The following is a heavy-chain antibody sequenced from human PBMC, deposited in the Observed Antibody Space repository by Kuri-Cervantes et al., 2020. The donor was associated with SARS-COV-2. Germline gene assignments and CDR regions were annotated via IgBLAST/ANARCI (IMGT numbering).Heavy chain of an antibody. CDR3: ARVKSVVTPDIDY. V-gene: IGHV3-9*01. D-gene: IGHD4-23*01. Sequence: GGSLRLSCAASGFTFDDYAMHWVRQAPGKGLEWVSGISWNSGSIGYADSVKGRFTISRDNAKNSLYLQMNSLTAADTAVYYCARVKSVVTPDIDYWGQGTLVTVSS. J-gene: IGHJ4*02. CDR1: GFTFDDYA. CDR2: ISWNSGSI.